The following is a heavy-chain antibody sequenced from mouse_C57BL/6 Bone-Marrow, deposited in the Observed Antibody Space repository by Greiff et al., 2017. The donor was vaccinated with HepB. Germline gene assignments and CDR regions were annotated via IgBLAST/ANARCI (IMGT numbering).Heavy chain of an antibody. V-gene: IGHV1-22*01. Sequence: VQLKQSGPELVKPGASVKMSCKASGYTFTDYNMHWVKQSHGKSLEWIGYINPNNGGTSYNQKFKGKATLTVNKSSSTAYMELRSLTSEDSAVYYCAYGNYYFDYWGQGTTLTVSS. CDR2: INPNNGGT. D-gene: IGHD2-1*01. CDR1: GYTFTDYN. CDR3: AYGNYYFDY. J-gene: IGHJ2*01.